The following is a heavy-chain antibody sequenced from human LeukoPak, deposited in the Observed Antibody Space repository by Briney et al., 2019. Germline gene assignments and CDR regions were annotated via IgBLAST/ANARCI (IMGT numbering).Heavy chain of an antibody. Sequence: SETLSLTCTVSGDSISNGYYWGWIRQSPGKGLEWIGNIYHTGTTYYNPSLKSRVTISVDTSKNQFSLSLSSVTAADTAVYYCARDLGSAWRFGVGYYYDYWGQGTLVTVSS. J-gene: IGHJ4*02. CDR3: ARDLGSAWRFGVGYYYDY. CDR1: GDSISNGYY. D-gene: IGHD3-16*01. V-gene: IGHV4-38-2*02. CDR2: IYHTGTT.